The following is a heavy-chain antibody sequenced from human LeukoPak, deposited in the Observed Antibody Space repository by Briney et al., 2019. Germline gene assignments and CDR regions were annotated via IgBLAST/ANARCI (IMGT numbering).Heavy chain of an antibody. V-gene: IGHV3-23*01. CDR2: ISGSGGST. CDR1: GFTFSSYA. D-gene: IGHD1-26*01. Sequence: GASLRLSCAASGFTFSSYAMSWVRQAPGKGLEWVSAISGSGGSTYYADSVKDRFTISRDNSKNTLYLQMNSLRAEDTAVYYCGKYPRKVGPLDYWGQGTLVTVSS. CDR3: GKYPRKVGPLDY. J-gene: IGHJ4*02.